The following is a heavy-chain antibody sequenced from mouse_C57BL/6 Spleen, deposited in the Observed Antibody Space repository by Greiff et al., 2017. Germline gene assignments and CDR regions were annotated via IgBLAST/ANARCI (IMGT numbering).Heavy chain of an antibody. V-gene: IGHV3-6*01. Sequence: EVQLQESGPGLVKPSQSLSLTCSVTGYSITSGYYWNWIRQFPGNKLEWMGYISYDGNNNYNPPLKNRISITRDTSKNQFFLKLNSVTTEDTATYYCARLYDGLYYAMDYWGQGTSVTVSS. CDR3: ARLYDGLYYAMDY. CDR2: ISYDGNN. CDR1: GYSITSGYY. J-gene: IGHJ4*01. D-gene: IGHD2-3*01.